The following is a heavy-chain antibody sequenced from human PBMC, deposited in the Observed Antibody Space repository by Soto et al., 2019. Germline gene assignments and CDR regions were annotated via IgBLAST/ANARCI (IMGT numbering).Heavy chain of an antibody. J-gene: IGHJ4*02. D-gene: IGHD5-12*01. CDR2: SYYSGST. V-gene: IGHV4-30-4*01. CDR3: ARTSHLGYSGSDFADLDC. Sequence: SETLSLPCTASGGSIGTGDFYWNWIRQPPGKGLEWIGFSYYSGSTYYNPSLRSRVTISVDTSENQFSLRLSSVTAADTAVYYCARTSHLGYSGSDFADLDCCGQGSLVTVPS. CDR1: GGSIGTGDFY.